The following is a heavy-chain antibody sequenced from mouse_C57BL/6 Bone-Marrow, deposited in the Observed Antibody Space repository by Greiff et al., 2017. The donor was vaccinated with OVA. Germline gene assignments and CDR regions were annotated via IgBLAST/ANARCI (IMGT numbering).Heavy chain of an antibody. J-gene: IGHJ3*01. V-gene: IGHV1-69*01. CDR2: IDPSDSYT. CDR1: GYTFTSYW. D-gene: IGHD2-5*01. CDR3: ARRGYSNLFAY. Sequence: QVQLKQSGAELVMPGASVKLSCKASGYTFTSYWMHWVKQRPGQGLEWIGEIDPSDSYTNYNQKFKGKSTLTVDKSSSTAYMQLSSLTSEDSAVYYCARRGYSNLFAYWGQGTLVTVSA.